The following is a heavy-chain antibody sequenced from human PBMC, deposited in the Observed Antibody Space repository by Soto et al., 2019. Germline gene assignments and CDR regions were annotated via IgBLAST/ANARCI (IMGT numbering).Heavy chain of an antibody. D-gene: IGHD2-15*01. CDR3: ARFKSRIVVVVAATPGAFDI. J-gene: IGHJ3*02. V-gene: IGHV4-4*09. Sequence: SETLSLTCTVSGGSISNHYLIWIRQPPGKGLEWIGYFSNSGTTKFNPALQSRVTISADTSKNQFSLKLSSVTAADTAVYYCARFKSRIVVVVAATPGAFDIWGQGTMVTVSS. CDR2: FSNSGTT. CDR1: GGSISNHY.